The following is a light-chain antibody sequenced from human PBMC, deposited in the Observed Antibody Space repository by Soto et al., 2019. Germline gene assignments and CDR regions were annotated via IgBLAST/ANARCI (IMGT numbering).Light chain of an antibody. J-gene: IGKJ5*01. CDR3: QQYGSSPIT. Sequence: IVLAPSPGTLSLSPGDRATLSCRASQSMSNSNLAWYQHKPGQAPRLLIYGASSRATGIPDRFSGSGSGTDFTLTISRLEPEDFAVYYCQQYGSSPITFGQGTRLEIK. CDR1: QSMSNSN. V-gene: IGKV3-20*01. CDR2: GAS.